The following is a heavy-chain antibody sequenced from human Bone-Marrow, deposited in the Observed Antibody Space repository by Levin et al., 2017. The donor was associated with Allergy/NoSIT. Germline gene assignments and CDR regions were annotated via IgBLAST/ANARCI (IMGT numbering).Heavy chain of an antibody. CDR3: AGRSSRSSAPDY. CDR2: ISFGGNT. J-gene: IGHJ4*02. V-gene: IGHV4-30-2*01. D-gene: IGHD6-13*01. Sequence: SETLSLTCAVSGGSISSGDYSWSWIRQPPGKGLEWIGYISFGGNTYYKPSLKSRVTISVDRSKNQFSLKLNSVTAADTAVYYCAGRSSRSSAPDYWGQGTLVTVSS. CDR1: GGSISSGDYS.